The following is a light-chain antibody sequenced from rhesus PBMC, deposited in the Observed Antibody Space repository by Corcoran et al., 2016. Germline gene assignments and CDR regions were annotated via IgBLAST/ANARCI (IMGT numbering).Light chain of an antibody. J-gene: IGKJ1*01. CDR2: KAS. CDR3: LQYSSSPWK. V-gene: IGKV1-22*01. CDR1: QSISSW. Sequence: DIQMTQSPSSLSASVGDTVTITCRASQSISSWLDWYQQKPGKAPKLLIYKASTLQSGVPSRFSGSGSGTYFTHTISSLQPAGFATYYCLQYSSSPWKFGQGTKVEIE.